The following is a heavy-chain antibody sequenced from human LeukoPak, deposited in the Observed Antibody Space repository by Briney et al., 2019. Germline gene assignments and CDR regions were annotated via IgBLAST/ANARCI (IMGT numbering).Heavy chain of an antibody. J-gene: IGHJ6*03. Sequence: LSLTCTVSGGSISSYYWSWIRQPPGKGLEWVSTIKGTGLTTYYADSVKGRFTISRDNAKNTVFLQMGSLRADDTAMYYCARAGELRYMDVWGKGTAVTVSS. D-gene: IGHD3-16*01. CDR2: IKGTGLTT. CDR3: ARAGELRYMDV. CDR1: GGSISSYY. V-gene: IGHV3-11*01.